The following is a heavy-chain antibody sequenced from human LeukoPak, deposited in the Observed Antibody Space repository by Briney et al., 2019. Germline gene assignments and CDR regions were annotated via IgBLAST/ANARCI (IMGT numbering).Heavy chain of an antibody. Sequence: PGESLKISCKGSGYSFTNYWIGWVRQAPGQGLEWMGIINPCGDSAIYAHNFQGRVTMTRDTSTTTVYMELSSLRSEDTAVYYCARAQSYYDYWGQGTLVTVSS. CDR1: GYSFTNYW. J-gene: IGHJ4*02. CDR2: INPCGDSA. V-gene: IGHV1-46*01. CDR3: ARAQSYYDY. D-gene: IGHD1-26*01.